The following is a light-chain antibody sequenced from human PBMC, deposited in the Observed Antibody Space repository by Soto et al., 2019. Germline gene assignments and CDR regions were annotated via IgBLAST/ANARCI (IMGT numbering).Light chain of an antibody. CDR1: SSNIGAGYD. V-gene: IGLV1-40*01. Sequence: QSVLTQPPSVSGAPGQRVTISCTGSSSNIGAGYDVHWYQQLPGTAPKLLIYGNSNRPSGVPDRFSGSKSGTSASLAITGLQAEDEAEYDCQCYDSSLSGWVFGGGTKLTVL. CDR3: QCYDSSLSGWV. CDR2: GNS. J-gene: IGLJ3*02.